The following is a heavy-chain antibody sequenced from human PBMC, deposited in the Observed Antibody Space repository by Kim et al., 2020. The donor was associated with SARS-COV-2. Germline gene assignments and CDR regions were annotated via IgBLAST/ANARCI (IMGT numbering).Heavy chain of an antibody. V-gene: IGHV4-59*08. CDR2: IYYSGST. J-gene: IGHJ6*04. CDR3: ARHSRPVTTLDV. Sequence: SETLSLTCTVSGGSISSYYWSWIRQPPGKGLEWIGYIYYSGSTNYNPSLKSRVTISVDTSKNQFSLKLSSVTAADTAVYYCARHSRPVTTLDVWGKGTTVTVSS. D-gene: IGHD4-17*01. CDR1: GGSISSYY.